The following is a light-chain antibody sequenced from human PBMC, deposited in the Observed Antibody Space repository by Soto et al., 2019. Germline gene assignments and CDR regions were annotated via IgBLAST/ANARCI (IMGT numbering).Light chain of an antibody. CDR2: WAS. Sequence: DIVMTQSPDSLAVSLGERATINCKSSQSVLHSSNNKNYLTWYQQKPGQPPKLLIYWASTRESGVPDRFSGSGSGTDFTLTIRSLQAEDVAVYYCQQYYSTPITFGPGTKVDIK. V-gene: IGKV4-1*01. J-gene: IGKJ3*01. CDR1: QSVLHSSNNKNY. CDR3: QQYYSTPIT.